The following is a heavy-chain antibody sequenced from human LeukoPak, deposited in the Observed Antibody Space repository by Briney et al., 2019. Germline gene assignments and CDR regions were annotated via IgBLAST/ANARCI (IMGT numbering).Heavy chain of an antibody. V-gene: IGHV3-7*05. CDR2: LTRDGSEK. CDR1: AFIFSGHW. CDR3: ARGHKGLEI. J-gene: IGHJ6*02. Sequence: GGSLRLSCEGSAFIFSGHWMNWVRQTPGKGLEWVATLTRDGSEKYYMDSVKGRFTISRDNAKDSLCLQMNSLRAEDTAVYYCARGHKGLEIWGRGTTVTVFS.